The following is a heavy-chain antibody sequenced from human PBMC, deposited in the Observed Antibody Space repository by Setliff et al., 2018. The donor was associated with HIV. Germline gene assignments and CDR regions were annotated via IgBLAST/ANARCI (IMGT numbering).Heavy chain of an antibody. CDR1: GFTFTNYA. D-gene: IGHD3-22*01. CDR3: ARERDSNGYQFDY. Sequence: GASVKVSCKASGFTFTNYAIHWVRQAPGQRLEWMGWINVDSGNTKYLQDLQGRVTITKDRSARTAYMEVSNLRSEDMAVYYCARERDSNGYQFDYWGQGTLVTVSS. V-gene: IGHV1-3*03. J-gene: IGHJ4*02. CDR2: INVDSGNT.